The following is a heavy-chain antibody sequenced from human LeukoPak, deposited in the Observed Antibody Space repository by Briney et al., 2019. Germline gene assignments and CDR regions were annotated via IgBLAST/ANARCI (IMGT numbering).Heavy chain of an antibody. CDR2: ISGSGGST. Sequence: GGSLRLSCAASGFTFSSYAMSWVRQAPGKGLEWVSAISGSGGSTYYADSVKGRFTISRDNSENTLYLQMNSLRAEDTAVYYCAKALGGIFGVVIRMGRGAFDIWGQGTMVTVSS. CDR1: GFTFSSYA. V-gene: IGHV3-23*01. D-gene: IGHD3-3*01. J-gene: IGHJ3*02. CDR3: AKALGGIFGVVIRMGRGAFDI.